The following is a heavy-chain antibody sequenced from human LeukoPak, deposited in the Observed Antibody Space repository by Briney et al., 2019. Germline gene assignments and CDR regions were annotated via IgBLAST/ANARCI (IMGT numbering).Heavy chain of an antibody. J-gene: IGHJ4*02. CDR3: AKLAGSSSNWYD. CDR1: GFTFSSYG. D-gene: IGHD6-13*01. Sequence: TGGSLRLSCAASGFTFSSYGIHWVRQAPGKGLEWVAVISYDGSHKYYADSVKDRFTISRDNSKNTLFLQMNSLRPEDTAVYYCAKLAGSSSNWYDWGQGTLVTVSS. CDR2: ISYDGSHK. V-gene: IGHV3-30*18.